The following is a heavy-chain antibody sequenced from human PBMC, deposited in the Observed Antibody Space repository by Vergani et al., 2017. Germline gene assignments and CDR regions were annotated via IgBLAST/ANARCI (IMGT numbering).Heavy chain of an antibody. V-gene: IGHV3-30*03. J-gene: IGHJ1*01. Sequence: QVHLVESGGGVVQPGRSLRLSCVVSGFTSSYYGMHWVRPAPRKGLEWGAVISYDGTQKYYADSVKGRLTISRDNSKSTLYLQMNSLRTEDTAVYYCATKRCGTPGCQIGYFREWGQGTLVTVSS. CDR2: ISYDGTQK. CDR1: GFTSSYYG. D-gene: IGHD1-1*01. CDR3: ATKRCGTPGCQIGYFRE.